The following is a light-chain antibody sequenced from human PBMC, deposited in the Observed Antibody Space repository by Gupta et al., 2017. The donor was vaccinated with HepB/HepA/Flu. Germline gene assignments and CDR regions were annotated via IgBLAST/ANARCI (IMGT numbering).Light chain of an antibody. CDR1: TSDVGGYNH. Sequence: TGTTSDVGGYNHVCWYQQYSGKAPKLIIYDVYYRPSGISNRFSGSKSGNTASLTIPGLQSEDEANYYCSSYTTTSAVEVFGGGTKLTVL. CDR2: DVY. V-gene: IGLV2-14*04. CDR3: SSYTTTSAVEV. J-gene: IGLJ2*01.